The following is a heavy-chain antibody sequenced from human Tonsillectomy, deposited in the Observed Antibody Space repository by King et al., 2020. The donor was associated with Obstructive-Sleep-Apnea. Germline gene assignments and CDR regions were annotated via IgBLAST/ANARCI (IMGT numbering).Heavy chain of an antibody. CDR3: ARPGVGASSIIEY. V-gene: IGHV3-30*02. D-gene: IGHD1-26*01. CDR1: GFTFSDSG. Sequence: QLVQSGGGVVQPGRSLRLSCAASGFTFSDSGMHLVRQTPGKGLEWVSFIRFDGSENYYADSVKGRFTISRDNSRNTLYLHMNSRRVGDTAVYYCARPGVGASSIIEYWGQGTLVTVSS. J-gene: IGHJ4*02. CDR2: IRFDGSEN.